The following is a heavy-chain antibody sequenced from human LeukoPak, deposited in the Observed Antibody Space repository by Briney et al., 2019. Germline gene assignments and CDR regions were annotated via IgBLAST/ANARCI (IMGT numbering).Heavy chain of an antibody. Sequence: ASVKVSCKASGYTFTNYGINWVRQAPGQGPEWMGWISAYTGNTNYAQKLQDRVTMTTDTSTSTAYMELRSLRSDDTAVYYCAKDRWRDGSSSFDNWGQGTLVTVSS. V-gene: IGHV1-18*01. J-gene: IGHJ4*02. CDR2: ISAYTGNT. CDR3: AKDRWRDGSSSFDN. D-gene: IGHD6-6*01. CDR1: GYTFTNYG.